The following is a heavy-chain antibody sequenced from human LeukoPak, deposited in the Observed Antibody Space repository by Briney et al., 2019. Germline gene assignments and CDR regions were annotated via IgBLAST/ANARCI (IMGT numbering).Heavy chain of an antibody. CDR1: GGSISSYC. J-gene: IGHJ4*02. CDR3: ARLARYCSSTSCSSFDY. D-gene: IGHD2-2*01. CDR2: IYYSGST. V-gene: IGHV4-59*08. Sequence: SETLSLTCTVSGGSISSYCWSWIRQPPGKGLEWIGYIYYSGSTNYNPSLKSRVTISVDTSKNQFSLKLSSVTAADTAVYYCARLARYCSSTSCSSFDYWGQGTLVTVSS.